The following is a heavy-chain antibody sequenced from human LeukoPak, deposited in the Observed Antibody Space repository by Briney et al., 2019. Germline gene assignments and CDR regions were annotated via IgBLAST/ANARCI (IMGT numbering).Heavy chain of an antibody. Sequence: SETLSLTCTVSGGSISSSSYYWGWIRQPPGKGLEWIGSIYYSGSTYYNPSLKSRVTLSVDTSKNQFSLKLSSVTAADTAVYYCARHGSSWYYFDYWGQGTLVTVSS. J-gene: IGHJ4*02. CDR3: ARHGSSWYYFDY. D-gene: IGHD6-13*01. CDR1: GGSISSSSYY. CDR2: IYYSGST. V-gene: IGHV4-39*01.